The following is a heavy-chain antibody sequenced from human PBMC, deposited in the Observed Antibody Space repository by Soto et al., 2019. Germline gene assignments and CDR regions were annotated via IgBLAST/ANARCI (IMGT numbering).Heavy chain of an antibody. V-gene: IGHV3-9*01. J-gene: IGHJ2*01. Sequence: PGGSLRLSCAASGFIFDEYAMHLVRQFPGKGLEWVSGISCSGEHVGYADSVRGRFTFSRDNVKNTLYMQMNSLRDDDTAFYYCAKDILPDHNDDGWFDIWGRGTLVTVSS. D-gene: IGHD3-16*01. CDR2: ISCSGEHV. CDR1: GFIFDEYA. CDR3: AKDILPDHNDDGWFDI.